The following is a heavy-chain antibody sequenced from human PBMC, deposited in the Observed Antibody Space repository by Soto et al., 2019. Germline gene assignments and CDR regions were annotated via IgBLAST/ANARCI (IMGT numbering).Heavy chain of an antibody. CDR3: ARDRIPGDPLNYYHYGMAV. CDR2: ISGSGTAT. Sequence: EVKLLESGGGLVQPGGSMRLSCEASGFPFWTYSMSWVRQAPRKGLEWVSGISGSGTATYYTDSVKGRFTVSRDNSKDTLFLQMNTLRVDDTAMYYCARDRIPGDPLNYYHYGMAVWGQGTTVTV. CDR1: GFPFWTYS. D-gene: IGHD6-13*01. J-gene: IGHJ6*02. V-gene: IGHV3-23*01.